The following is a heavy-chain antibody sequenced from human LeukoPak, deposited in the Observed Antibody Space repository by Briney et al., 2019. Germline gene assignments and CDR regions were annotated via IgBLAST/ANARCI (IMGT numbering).Heavy chain of an antibody. CDR3: ARATVADYYFDY. CDR2: IYYSGST. Sequence: SETLSLTCTVSGDSISSYYWSWIRQPPGKGLEWIGYIYYSGSTNYNPSLKSRVTISVDTSKNQFSLKLSSVTAADTAVYYCARATVADYYFDYWGQGTLVTVSS. J-gene: IGHJ4*02. V-gene: IGHV4-59*01. D-gene: IGHD2-15*01. CDR1: GDSISSYY.